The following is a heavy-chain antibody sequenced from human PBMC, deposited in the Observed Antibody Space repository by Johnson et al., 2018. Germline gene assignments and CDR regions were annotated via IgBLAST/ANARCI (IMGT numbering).Heavy chain of an antibody. CDR1: GFTFSSYA. Sequence: QVQLVQSGGGVVQPGRSLRLSCAASGFTFSSYAMHWVRQAPGKGLEWVAVISYDGSNKYYADSVKGRFTISRDNSKNTLYLQMNSPGAEDTAVYYCARDHVSRVAFDIWGQGTMVTVSS. J-gene: IGHJ3*02. CDR3: ARDHVSRVAFDI. V-gene: IGHV3-30-3*01. CDR2: ISYDGSNK.